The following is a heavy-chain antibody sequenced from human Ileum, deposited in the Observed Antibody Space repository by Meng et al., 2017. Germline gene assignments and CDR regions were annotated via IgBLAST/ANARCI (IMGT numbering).Heavy chain of an antibody. D-gene: IGHD6-19*01. J-gene: IGHJ3*02. Sequence: GESLKISCAASGFTFSSYAMHWVRQAPGKGLEWVAVISYDGSNKYYADSVKGRFTISRDNSKNTLYLQMNSLRAEDTAVYYCAREGIAVAGTPDAFDIWGQGTMVTVSS. CDR2: ISYDGSNK. V-gene: IGHV3-30*01. CDR3: AREGIAVAGTPDAFDI. CDR1: GFTFSSYA.